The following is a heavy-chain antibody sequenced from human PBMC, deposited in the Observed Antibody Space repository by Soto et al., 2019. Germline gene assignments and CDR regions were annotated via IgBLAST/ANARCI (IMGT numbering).Heavy chain of an antibody. CDR2: ISSSSSYI. D-gene: IGHD3-10*01. Sequence: PGGSLRLSCAASGFTFSSYSMNWVRQAPGKGLEWVSSISSSSSYIYYADSVKGQFTISRDNAKNSLYLQMNSLRAEDTAVYYCARPYGSGSYETYFDYWGQGTLVTVSS. CDR1: GFTFSSYS. J-gene: IGHJ4*02. CDR3: ARPYGSGSYETYFDY. V-gene: IGHV3-21*01.